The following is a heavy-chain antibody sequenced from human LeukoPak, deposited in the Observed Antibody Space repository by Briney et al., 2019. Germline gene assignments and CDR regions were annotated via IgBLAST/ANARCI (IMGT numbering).Heavy chain of an antibody. Sequence: ASVKVSCKASGYTFTDYYMHWVRQAPGQGLEWMGWLNPNSGDTNYAQKFQGRVSMTRDTSISTAYMDLSDLRSDDTAVYHCARGRNIEMTTMSGGSDYWGQGTLVTVSS. D-gene: IGHD5-24*01. CDR2: LNPNSGDT. CDR3: ARGRNIEMTTMSGGSDY. V-gene: IGHV1-2*02. J-gene: IGHJ4*02. CDR1: GYTFTDYY.